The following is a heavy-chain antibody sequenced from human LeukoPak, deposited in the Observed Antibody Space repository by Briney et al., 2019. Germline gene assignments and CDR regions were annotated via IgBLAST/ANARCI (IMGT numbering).Heavy chain of an antibody. CDR3: AKVGARGCSSSTCFIY. J-gene: IGHJ4*02. V-gene: IGHV3-23*01. Sequence: GGSLRLSCAASGFTFSSYAMSWVREAPGKGLEWVSAISGSGDTTYYADSVKGRFTISRDSSKNTLYLQMNSLRPEDTAVYYCAKVGARGCSSSTCFIYWGQGTLVTVSS. CDR1: GFTFSSYA. D-gene: IGHD2-2*01. CDR2: ISGSGDTT.